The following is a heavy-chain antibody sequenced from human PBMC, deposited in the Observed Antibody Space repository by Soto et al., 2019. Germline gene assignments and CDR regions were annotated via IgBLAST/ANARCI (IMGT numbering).Heavy chain of an antibody. Sequence: AQTLYLTCAISGDSVSSNSAAWTWIRRSPSRGLEWLGRTYYRSKWYNDYAVSVKSRITINPDTSKNQFSLQLNSVTPEYTAVYYCARDRAYYYDSSGYRGFDYWGQGTLVTVSS. J-gene: IGHJ4*02. CDR2: TYYRSKWYN. V-gene: IGHV6-1*01. CDR3: ARDRAYYYDSSGYRGFDY. D-gene: IGHD3-22*01. CDR1: GDSVSSNSAA.